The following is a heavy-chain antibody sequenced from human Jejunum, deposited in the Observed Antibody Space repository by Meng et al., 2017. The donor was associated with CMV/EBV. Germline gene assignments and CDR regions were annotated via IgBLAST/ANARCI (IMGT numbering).Heavy chain of an antibody. CDR1: GFTLTASG. D-gene: IGHD1-1*01. J-gene: IGHJ3*01. Sequence: SGFTLTASGVHWVRQAPGEGLEWVAYLRSDGTYRYYADSVEGRFTISRDISKSTVYLEMNNLRAEDTALYYCAKDMTTTQFAVLDVWGQGTMVTVSS. CDR2: LRSDGTYR. CDR3: AKDMTTTQFAVLDV. V-gene: IGHV3-30*02.